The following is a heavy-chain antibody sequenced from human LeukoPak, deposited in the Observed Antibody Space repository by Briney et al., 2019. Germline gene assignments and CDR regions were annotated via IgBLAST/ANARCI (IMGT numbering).Heavy chain of an antibody. CDR2: INTGNGNT. CDR3: ARDPFYGSARFNWFDP. D-gene: IGHD3-10*01. V-gene: IGHV1-3*04. J-gene: IGHJ5*02. CDR1: GYTFTNYA. Sequence: ASVKVSCKASGYTFTNYAMHWVRQAPGQRLEWMGWINTGNGNTKYSQEFQGRVTITRDTSANTAYMELSSLRSDDTAVYYCARDPFYGSARFNWFDPWGQGTLVTVSS.